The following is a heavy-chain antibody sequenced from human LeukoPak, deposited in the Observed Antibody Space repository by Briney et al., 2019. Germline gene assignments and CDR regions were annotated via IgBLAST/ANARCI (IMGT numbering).Heavy chain of an antibody. CDR3: ARVEYSSSSWGYNWFDP. Sequence: GGSLRLSCAASGFTFSSYAMSWVRQAPGKGLEWVSAISGSGGSTYYADSVKGRFTISRDNSKNTLYLQMNSLRAEDTAVYYCARVEYSSSSWGYNWFDPWGQGTLVTVSS. J-gene: IGHJ5*02. CDR1: GFTFSSYA. D-gene: IGHD6-6*01. V-gene: IGHV3-23*01. CDR2: ISGSGGST.